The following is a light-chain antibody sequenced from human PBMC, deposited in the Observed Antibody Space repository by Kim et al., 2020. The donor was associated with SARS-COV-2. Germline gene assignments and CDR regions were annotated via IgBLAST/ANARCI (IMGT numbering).Light chain of an antibody. Sequence: ASVRDMVTITCRASQSISTWVAWYQQKPGKAPKLLISAASSLQSGVPSMFSGSGSGTDFTLTISNLQPEDFSTYYCQEANFFPTTFCQGTRLEIK. CDR3: QEANFFPTT. CDR2: AAS. J-gene: IGKJ5*01. V-gene: IGKV1-12*01. CDR1: QSISTW.